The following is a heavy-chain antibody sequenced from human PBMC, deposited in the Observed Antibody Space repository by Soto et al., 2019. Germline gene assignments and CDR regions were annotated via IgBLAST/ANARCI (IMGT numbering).Heavy chain of an antibody. CDR3: ARVVPSALRYYYYGMDV. V-gene: IGHV4-39*01. J-gene: IGHJ6*02. CDR2: IYYSGST. Sequence: SETLSLTLTVSGGSISSSSYYWGWIRQPPGKGLEWIGSIYYSGSTYYNPSLKSRVTISVDKSKNQFSLKLSSVTAADTAVYYCARVVPSALRYYYYGMDVWGQGTTVT. CDR1: GGSISSSSYY. D-gene: IGHD2-2*01.